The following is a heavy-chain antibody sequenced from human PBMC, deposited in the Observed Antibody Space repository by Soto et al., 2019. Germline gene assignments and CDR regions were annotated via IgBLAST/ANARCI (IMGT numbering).Heavy chain of an antibody. CDR1: GYSFASHW. CDR3: ARYSGSYWHYLDF. D-gene: IGHD1-26*01. Sequence: GESLKISCKGSGYSFASHWVAWVRQMPEKGLEWIGTIYPGDSDTKYSSAFRGHVTISADTSVSTAYLQRRSLEATDSAIYYCARYSGSYWHYLDFWGQGTLVTV. V-gene: IGHV5-51*01. CDR2: IYPGDSDT. J-gene: IGHJ4*02.